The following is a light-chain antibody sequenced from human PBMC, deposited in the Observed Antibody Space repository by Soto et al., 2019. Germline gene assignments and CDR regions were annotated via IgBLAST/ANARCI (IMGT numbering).Light chain of an antibody. V-gene: IGLV2-14*01. J-gene: IGLJ2*01. CDR3: SSYTSSSTLGHVV. CDR2: EVS. Sequence: QSALTQPASVSGSPGQSITISCTGTSSNVGGYNYVSWYQQHPGKAPKLMIYEVSHRPSGVSNRLSGSKSGNTASLTISGLQAEDEADYYCSSYTSSSTLGHVVFGGGTKLTVL. CDR1: SSNVGGYNY.